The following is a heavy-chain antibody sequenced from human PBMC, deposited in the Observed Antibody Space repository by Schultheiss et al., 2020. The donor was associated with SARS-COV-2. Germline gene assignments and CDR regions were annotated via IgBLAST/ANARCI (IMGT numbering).Heavy chain of an antibody. CDR1: GGSIIPYF. CDR2: IYYSGST. J-gene: IGHJ6*02. CDR3: ARDNAFYGVDV. V-gene: IGHV4-59*01. Sequence: SQTLSLTCTVSGGSIIPYFWSWIRQPPGKGLEWIGSIYYSGSTNYNPSLKSRVTISVDTSKNQFSLKLSSVTAADTAVYYCARDNAFYGVDVWGQGTTVTVSS.